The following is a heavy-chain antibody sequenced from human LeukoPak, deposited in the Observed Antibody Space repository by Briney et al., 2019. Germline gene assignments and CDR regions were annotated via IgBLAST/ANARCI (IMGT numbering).Heavy chain of an antibody. J-gene: IGHJ4*02. D-gene: IGHD6-19*01. V-gene: IGHV3-23*01. Sequence: GGSLRLSCAASGFTFSSYAMSWVRQAPGKGLEWVSAISGSGGSTYYADSVKGRFTISRDNSKNTLYLQMNSLRAEDTAVYYCAKDPHYSSGWFYYFDYWGQGTLVTVSS. CDR1: GFTFSSYA. CDR2: ISGSGGST. CDR3: AKDPHYSSGWFYYFDY.